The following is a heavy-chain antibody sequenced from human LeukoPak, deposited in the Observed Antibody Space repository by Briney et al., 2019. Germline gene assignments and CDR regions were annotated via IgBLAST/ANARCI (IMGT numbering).Heavy chain of an antibody. CDR1: GLTFSSYA. D-gene: IGHD6-13*01. CDR2: ISGSGGST. V-gene: IGHV3-23*01. Sequence: PGGSLRLSCAASGLTFSSYAMSWVRQAPGKGLEGGSTISGSGGSTYNADSVKGRFTISRENSKNTLYLQMNSLRAEDTAVYYCAKDLKVAGTDYFSGMDVWGQGTTVTVSS. CDR3: AKDLKVAGTDYFSGMDV. J-gene: IGHJ6*02.